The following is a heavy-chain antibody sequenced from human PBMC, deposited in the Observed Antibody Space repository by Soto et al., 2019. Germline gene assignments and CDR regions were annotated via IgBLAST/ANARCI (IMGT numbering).Heavy chain of an antibody. D-gene: IGHD3-10*01. CDR3: AKDRTMARGIRAFDI. Sequence: EVQLLESGGGLVQPGGSLRLSCAASGFTFSSHVMSWVRQAPGKGLEWVSGISTGGGSTDYADSVKGRFTISRDNSKDTVHLQMTSLRADDTTVYYCAKDRTMARGIRAFDIWGQGTTVTISS. CDR2: ISTGGGST. CDR1: GFTFSSHV. J-gene: IGHJ3*02. V-gene: IGHV3-23*01.